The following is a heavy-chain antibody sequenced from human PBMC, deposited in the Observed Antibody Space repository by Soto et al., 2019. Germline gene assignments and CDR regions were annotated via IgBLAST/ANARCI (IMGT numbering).Heavy chain of an antibody. Sequence: PGGSLRLSCAASGFTFSSYGMHWVRQAPGKGLEWVAVIWYDGSNKYYADSVKGRFTISRDNSKNTLYLQMNSLRAEDTAVYYCVILAYYYDSSGPEAYGMDVWGQGTTVTVSS. D-gene: IGHD3-22*01. CDR2: IWYDGSNK. CDR3: VILAYYYDSSGPEAYGMDV. J-gene: IGHJ6*02. V-gene: IGHV3-33*01. CDR1: GFTFSSYG.